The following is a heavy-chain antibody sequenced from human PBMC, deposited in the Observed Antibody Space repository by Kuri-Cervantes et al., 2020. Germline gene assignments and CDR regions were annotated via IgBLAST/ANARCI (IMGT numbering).Heavy chain of an antibody. V-gene: IGHV3-11*01. D-gene: IGHD4-17*01. J-gene: IGHJ6*02. CDR3: ARDLRGLHDYDDFGYYYGLDV. CDR1: GFTFSDHY. CDR2: IGGSGTTI. Sequence: GGSLRLCCAASGFTFSDHYVTWIRQAPGKGLELVSYIGGSGTTIYYADSVKGRFTISRDNAKSSLYLQMNSLRAEDTAIYYCARDLRGLHDYDDFGYYYGLDVWGQGTTVTVSS.